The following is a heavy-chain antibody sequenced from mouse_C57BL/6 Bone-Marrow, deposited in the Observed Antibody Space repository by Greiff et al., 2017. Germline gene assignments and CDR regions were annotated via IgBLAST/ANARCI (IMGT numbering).Heavy chain of an antibody. V-gene: IGHV1-4*01. CDR2: INPSSGYT. Sequence: QVQLKESGAELARPGASVKMSCKASGYTFTSYTMHWVKQRPGQGLEWIGYINPSSGYTKYNQKFKDKATLTADKSSSTAYMQLSSLTSEDSAVYYCASPYGNYYFDYWGQGTTLTVSS. CDR1: GYTFTSYT. CDR3: ASPYGNYYFDY. D-gene: IGHD2-1*01. J-gene: IGHJ2*01.